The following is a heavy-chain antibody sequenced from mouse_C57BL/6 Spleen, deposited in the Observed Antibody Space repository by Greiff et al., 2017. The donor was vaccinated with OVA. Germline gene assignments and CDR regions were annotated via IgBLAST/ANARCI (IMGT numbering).Heavy chain of an antibody. Sequence: DVHLVESGGDLVKPGGSLKLSCAASGFTFSSYGMSWVRQTPDKRLEWVATISSGGSYTYYPDSVKGRFTISRDNAKNTLYLQMSSLKSEDTAMYYCARQDWDEGYAMDYWGQGTSVTVSS. CDR1: GFTFSSYG. CDR3: ARQDWDEGYAMDY. CDR2: ISSGGSYT. J-gene: IGHJ4*01. D-gene: IGHD4-1*01. V-gene: IGHV5-6*01.